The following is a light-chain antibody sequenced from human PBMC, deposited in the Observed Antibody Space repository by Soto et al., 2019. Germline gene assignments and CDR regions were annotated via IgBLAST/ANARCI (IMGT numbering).Light chain of an antibody. Sequence: DIQMTQSPSSLSASVGDRVTITCRTSHDIRSDLGWFQQKPGKAPKRLIYAASTLQSGVPSRFSGSRSGTEFTLTISSLQPEDFATYYCLQHNSYPFTFDPGTKVDIK. V-gene: IGKV1-17*01. CDR3: LQHNSYPFT. J-gene: IGKJ3*01. CDR1: HDIRSD. CDR2: AAS.